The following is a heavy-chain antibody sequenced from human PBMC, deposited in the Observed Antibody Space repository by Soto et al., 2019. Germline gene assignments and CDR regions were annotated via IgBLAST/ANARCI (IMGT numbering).Heavy chain of an antibody. CDR1: GFTFSSYS. CDR2: ISSSSSYI. Sequence: PVGSLRLSCAASGFTFSSYSMNWVRQAPGKGLEWVSSISSSSSYIYYADSVKGRFTISRDNAKNSLYLQMNSLRAEDTAVYYCARDRWVGFLEWLSPRDGMDVWGQGTTVTVSS. D-gene: IGHD3-3*02. J-gene: IGHJ6*02. CDR3: ARDRWVGFLEWLSPRDGMDV. V-gene: IGHV3-21*01.